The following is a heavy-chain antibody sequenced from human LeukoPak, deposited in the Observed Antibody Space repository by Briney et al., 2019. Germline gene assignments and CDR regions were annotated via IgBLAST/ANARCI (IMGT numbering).Heavy chain of an antibody. D-gene: IGHD6-13*01. J-gene: IGHJ4*02. Sequence: GGSLRLSCAASGFTFSSYTMHWVRQAPGKGLEWVSSISTSSSYIYYADSVKGRFTISRDNAKNSLYLQMNSLRAEDTSVYYCARVKNHRGIAVAGSDYWGQGTLVTVSS. V-gene: IGHV3-21*01. CDR1: GFTFSSYT. CDR3: ARVKNHRGIAVAGSDY. CDR2: ISTSSSYI.